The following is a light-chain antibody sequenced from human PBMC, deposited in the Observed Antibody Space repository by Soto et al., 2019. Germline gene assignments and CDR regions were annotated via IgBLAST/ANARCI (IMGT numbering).Light chain of an antibody. Sequence: AIQMAQSPSSLSASVGDRVTITCRASQGIGNDVGWYQQKPGKAPKLLLYAATTLQSGVPSRFSGTRSGTDFTLTISSLQPEDFATYYCLQDYNYPLTFGGGTKVEIK. J-gene: IGKJ4*01. CDR2: AAT. CDR1: QGIGND. CDR3: LQDYNYPLT. V-gene: IGKV1-6*02.